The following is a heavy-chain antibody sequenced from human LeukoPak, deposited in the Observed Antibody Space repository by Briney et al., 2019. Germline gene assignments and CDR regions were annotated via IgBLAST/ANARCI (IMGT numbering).Heavy chain of an antibody. CDR3: ARVAGSIDY. Sequence: ASVTVSCKASGYTFTTYDSNWVRQAPGQGLEWMGWMNPNSGYTGYAQKFQGRVTITRDTSISTAYMELSSLRSEDTAVYYCARVAGSIDYWGQGTLVTVSS. D-gene: IGHD6-19*01. J-gene: IGHJ4*02. CDR2: MNPNSGYT. CDR1: GYTFTTYD. V-gene: IGHV1-8*03.